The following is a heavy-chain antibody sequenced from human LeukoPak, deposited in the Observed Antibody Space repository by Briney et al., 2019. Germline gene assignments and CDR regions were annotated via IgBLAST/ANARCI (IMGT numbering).Heavy chain of an antibody. J-gene: IGHJ4*02. CDR3: ARSEDYFDY. Sequence: SETLSLTCAVYGGSFSGYYWSWIRQPPGKGLEWIGEINHSGSTNYNPSLKSRVTISVDTSKNQFSLKLSSVAAADTAVYYCARSEDYFDYWAREPWSPSPQ. V-gene: IGHV4-34*01. CDR2: INHSGST. CDR1: GGSFSGYY.